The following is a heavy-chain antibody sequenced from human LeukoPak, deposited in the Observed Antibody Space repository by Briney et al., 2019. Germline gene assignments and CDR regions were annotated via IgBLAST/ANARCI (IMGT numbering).Heavy chain of an antibody. D-gene: IGHD5-12*01. CDR3: ARVAISEWLRFIDY. CDR1: GGSISSSSYY. CDR2: IYYSGST. V-gene: IGHV4-39*07. Sequence: PSETLSLTCTVSGGSISSSSYYWGWIRQPPGKGLEWIGSIYYSGSTNYNPSLKSRVTISVDTSKNQFSLKLSSVTAADTAVYYCARVAISEWLRFIDYWGQGTLVTVSS. J-gene: IGHJ4*02.